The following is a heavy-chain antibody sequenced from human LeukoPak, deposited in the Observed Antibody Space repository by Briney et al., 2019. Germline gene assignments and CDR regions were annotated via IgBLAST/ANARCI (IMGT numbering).Heavy chain of an antibody. V-gene: IGHV3-9*01. Sequence: GRSLRLSCAASRFTFDDYAMHWVRQAPGKGLEWVSGITWNSDSVDYADSVKGRFTISRDNAKNSLYLQMNSLRAEDTALYYCGRSPGSTYYYSLVDYWGQGTLVTVSS. CDR1: RFTFDDYA. CDR2: ITWNSDSV. D-gene: IGHD3-22*01. J-gene: IGHJ4*02. CDR3: GRSPGSTYYYSLVDY.